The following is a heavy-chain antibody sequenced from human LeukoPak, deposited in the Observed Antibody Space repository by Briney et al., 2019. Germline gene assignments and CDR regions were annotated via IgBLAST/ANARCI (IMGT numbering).Heavy chain of an antibody. V-gene: IGHV3-73*01. Sequence: GGSMRLSCAASGFTFSGSAMHWVRQASGKGLEWVGRIRSKANSYATAYAASVKGRFTISRDDSKNTAYRQMNSLKTEDTAVYYCTRLNSLDAFDIWGQGTMVTVSS. CDR1: GFTFSGSA. J-gene: IGHJ3*02. CDR3: TRLNSLDAFDI. D-gene: IGHD4-23*01. CDR2: IRSKANSYAT.